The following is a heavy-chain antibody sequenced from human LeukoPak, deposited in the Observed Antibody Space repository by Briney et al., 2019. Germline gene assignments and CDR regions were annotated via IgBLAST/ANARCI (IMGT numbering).Heavy chain of an antibody. D-gene: IGHD3-22*01. Sequence: GGSLRLSCAASGFTFSSYAMSWVRQAPGKGLEWVSAISGSGYSTYYAGSVKGRFTISRDNFKNTLDLQMNSLRAEDTAVYYCAKDVIADSSGYPYYFDYWGQGTLVTVSS. CDR1: GFTFSSYA. J-gene: IGHJ4*02. CDR3: AKDVIADSSGYPYYFDY. V-gene: IGHV3-23*01. CDR2: ISGSGYST.